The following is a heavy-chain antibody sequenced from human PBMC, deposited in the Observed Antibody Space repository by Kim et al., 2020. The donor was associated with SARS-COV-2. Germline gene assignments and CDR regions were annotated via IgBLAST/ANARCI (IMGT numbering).Heavy chain of an antibody. V-gene: IGHV4-39*07. CDR2: MFHSGDT. CDR3: GRDRLGGERATGDY. CDR1: GGSISSSSYY. Sequence: SETLSLTCTVSGGSISSSSYYWGWIRQPPGKGLEWIGSMFHSGDTYYNPSLKSRVTISVGTSKHQFSLKLTSVTAADTAVYYCGRDRLGGERATGDYWGQGTLVTVSS. J-gene: IGHJ4*02. D-gene: IGHD1-26*01.